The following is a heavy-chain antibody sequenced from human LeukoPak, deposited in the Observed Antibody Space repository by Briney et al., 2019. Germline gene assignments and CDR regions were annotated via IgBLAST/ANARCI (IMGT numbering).Heavy chain of an antibody. CDR3: ARAPPSKVTNYYYMDV. CDR1: GGSFSGYY. CDR2: INHSGST. Sequence: SETLSLTCAVYGGSFSGYYWSWIRQPPGKGLEWIGEINHSGSTNYNPSLKSRVTISVDTSKNQFSLKLSSVTAADTAVYYCARAPPSKVTNYYYMDVWGKGTTVTVSS. V-gene: IGHV4-34*01. J-gene: IGHJ6*03. D-gene: IGHD4-11*01.